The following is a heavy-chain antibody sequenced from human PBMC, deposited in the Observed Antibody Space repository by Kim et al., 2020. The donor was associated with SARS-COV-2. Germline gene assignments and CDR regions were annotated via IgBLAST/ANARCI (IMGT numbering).Heavy chain of an antibody. V-gene: IGHV4-4*02. CDR1: GGSISSSNW. CDR3: ARDPGDSTRYYDYGMDV. J-gene: IGHJ6*02. D-gene: IGHD4-17*01. Sequence: SETLSLTCAVSGGSISSSNWWSCVRQPPGKGLEWIGEIYHSGSTNYNPSLKSRVTISVDKTKNQFSLKLSSVTAADTAVYYWARDPGDSTRYYDYGMDVWGQGTTVTVSS. CDR2: IYHSGST.